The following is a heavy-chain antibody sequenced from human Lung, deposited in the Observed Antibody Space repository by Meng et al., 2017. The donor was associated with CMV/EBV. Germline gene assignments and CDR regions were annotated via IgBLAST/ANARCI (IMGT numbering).Heavy chain of an antibody. D-gene: IGHD3-3*01. Sequence: GVGVGWIRQPPGEALEWLALIYWNDDKRYSPSLKSRLTITKDTSKNQVVLTMTNMDPVDTATYYCARTSITIFGVVIIGEVNWFDPWGQGTLVTVSS. CDR3: ARTSITIFGVVIIGEVNWFDP. CDR1: GVG. CDR2: IYWNDDK. V-gene: IGHV2-5*01. J-gene: IGHJ5*02.